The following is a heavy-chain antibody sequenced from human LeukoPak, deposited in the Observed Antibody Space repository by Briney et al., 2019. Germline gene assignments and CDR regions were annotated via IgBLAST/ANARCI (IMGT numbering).Heavy chain of an antibody. V-gene: IGHV1-2*02. D-gene: IGHD6-13*01. CDR1: GYTFTGYY. Sequence: ASVKVSCKASGYTFTGYYMHWVRQAPGQGLEGMGWINPNSGGTNYAQKFQGRVTMTRDTSISTAYMELSRLRSDDTAVYYCASAPLPGIAAAGTARLMDVWGKGTTVTISS. J-gene: IGHJ6*03. CDR3: ASAPLPGIAAAGTARLMDV. CDR2: INPNSGGT.